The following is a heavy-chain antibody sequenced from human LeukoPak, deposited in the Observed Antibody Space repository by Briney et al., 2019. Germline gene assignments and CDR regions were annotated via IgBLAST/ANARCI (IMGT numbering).Heavy chain of an antibody. CDR1: GFTFSDHY. J-gene: IGHJ4*02. CDR2: ISYDGSNK. CDR3: ARGGAY. Sequence: PGGSLRLSCAASGFTFSDHYIDWVRQAPGKGLEWVAVISYDGSNKYYADSVKGRFTISRDNSKNTLYLQMNSLRAEDTAVYYCARGGAYWGQGTLVTVSS. D-gene: IGHD4/OR15-4a*01. V-gene: IGHV3-30*03.